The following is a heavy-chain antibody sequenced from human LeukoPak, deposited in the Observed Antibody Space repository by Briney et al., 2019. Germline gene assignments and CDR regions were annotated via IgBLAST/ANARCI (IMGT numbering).Heavy chain of an antibody. D-gene: IGHD5-12*01. CDR3: ARDLEDIVATSSAFDI. Sequence: SQTLSLTCAISGDSVSSNSAAWNWIRQSPSRGLEWLGRTYYRSKWYNDYAVSVKSRITINPDTSKNQFSLQLNSVAPEDTAVYYCARDLEDIVATSSAFDIWGQGTMVTVSS. V-gene: IGHV6-1*01. CDR2: TYYRSKWYN. CDR1: GDSVSSNSAA. J-gene: IGHJ3*02.